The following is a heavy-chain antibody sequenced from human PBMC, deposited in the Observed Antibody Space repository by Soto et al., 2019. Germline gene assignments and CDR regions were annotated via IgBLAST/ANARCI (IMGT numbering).Heavy chain of an antibody. V-gene: IGHV1-3*01. CDR2: INAGNGNT. J-gene: IGHJ2*01. Sequence: GASMKVSCKASGYTFTSYAFHWVRPAPGQRLEWMGWINAGNGNTKYSQKFQGRVTITRDTSASTAYMELSSLRSEDTAVYYCARGGSLYWYFDLWGRGTLVTVSS. CDR1: GYTFTSYA. CDR3: ARGGSLYWYFDL. D-gene: IGHD1-26*01.